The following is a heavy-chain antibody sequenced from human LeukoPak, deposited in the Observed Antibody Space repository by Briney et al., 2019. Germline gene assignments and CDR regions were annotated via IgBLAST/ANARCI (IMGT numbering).Heavy chain of an antibody. Sequence: SETLSLTCAVYGGSFSGYYWSWIRQPPGKGLEWIGEINHSGSINYNPSLKSRVTISVDTSKNQFSLKLSSVTAADTAVYYCARAGYDSSGYYYVGGLDYWGQGTLVTVSS. CDR1: GGSFSGYY. D-gene: IGHD3-22*01. J-gene: IGHJ4*02. V-gene: IGHV4-34*01. CDR3: ARAGYDSSGYYYVGGLDY. CDR2: INHSGSI.